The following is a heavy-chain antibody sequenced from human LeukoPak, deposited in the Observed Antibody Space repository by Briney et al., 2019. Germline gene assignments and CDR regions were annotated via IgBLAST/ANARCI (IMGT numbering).Heavy chain of an antibody. CDR2: IYPGDSDA. CDR1: GYSFTTYW. D-gene: IGHD2-2*01. CDR3: ARAGGNASPYYYYYMDV. V-gene: IGHV5-51*01. Sequence: PGESLKISCKGSGYSFTTYWIGWGRQMPGEGLEWMGIIYPGDSDAKYSPSFQGQVTISADKSISTAYLQWSSLKASDTAIYYCARAGGNASPYYYYYMDVWGKGTTVTVSS. J-gene: IGHJ6*03.